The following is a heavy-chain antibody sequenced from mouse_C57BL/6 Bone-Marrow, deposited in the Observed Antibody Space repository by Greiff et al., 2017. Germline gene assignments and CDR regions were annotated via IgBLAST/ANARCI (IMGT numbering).Heavy chain of an antibody. D-gene: IGHD2-3*01. CDR1: GYTFTDYY. CDR3: ARWLLPYYYAMDY. CDR2: INPYNGGT. V-gene: IGHV1-19*01. Sequence: VQLQQSGPVLVKPGASVKMSCKASGYTFTDYYMNWVKQSHGKSLEWIGVINPYNGGTSYTQKFKGKATLTVDKSSSTAYMELNSLTSEDSAVYYCARWLLPYYYAMDYWGQGTSVTVSS. J-gene: IGHJ4*01.